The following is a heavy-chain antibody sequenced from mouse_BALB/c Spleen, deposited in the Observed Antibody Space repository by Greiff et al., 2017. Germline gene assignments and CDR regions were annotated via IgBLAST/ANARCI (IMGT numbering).Heavy chain of an antibody. CDR2: INPSNGGT. V-gene: IGHV1S81*02. D-gene: IGHD2-4*01. CDR3: TGWEITAAMDY. Sequence: VQLQQSGAELVKPGASVKLSCKASGYTFTSYYMYWVKQRPGQGLEWIGEINPSNGGTNFNEKFKSKATLTVDKSSSTAYLQLSSLTSEDSAVYYYTGWEITAAMDYWGQGTSVTVSS. CDR1: GYTFTSYY. J-gene: IGHJ4*01.